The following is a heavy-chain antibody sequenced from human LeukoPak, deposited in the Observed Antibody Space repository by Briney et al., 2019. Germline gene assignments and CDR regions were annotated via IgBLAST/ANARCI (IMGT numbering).Heavy chain of an antibody. V-gene: IGHV4-61*01. Sequence: SETLSLTCTVSGGSVSDSLYYWSWIRQPPGKGLEWIGYIYYNGDTNYNPSLKSRVIISIDTSSNQFSLRLNSMTAADTAVYYCARVLRAASWRSYDYWGQGSLVTVSS. D-gene: IGHD5-18*01. J-gene: IGHJ4*02. CDR1: GGSVSDSLYY. CDR3: ARVLRAASWRSYDY. CDR2: IYYNGDT.